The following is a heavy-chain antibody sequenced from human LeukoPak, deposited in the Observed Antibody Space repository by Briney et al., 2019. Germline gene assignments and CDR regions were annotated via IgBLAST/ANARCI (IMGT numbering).Heavy chain of an antibody. J-gene: IGHJ4*02. CDR1: RFTFRSYA. CDR3: AKPHLGGYDLFDY. CDR2: INGSVGST. D-gene: IGHD5-12*01. Sequence: PVGSLRVSCAAPRFTFRSYAMSLGRQAPGKGLGWVSPINGSVGSTYYADTVKGRFTISRDNSKNTLYMQMNSLRAEDTAVYYCAKPHLGGYDLFDYWGQGTLVTVST. V-gene: IGHV3-23*01.